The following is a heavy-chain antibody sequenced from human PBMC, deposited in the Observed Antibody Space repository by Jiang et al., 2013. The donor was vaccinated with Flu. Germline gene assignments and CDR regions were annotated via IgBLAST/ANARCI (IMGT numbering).Heavy chain of an antibody. D-gene: IGHD2-2*01. CDR3: ARESVVVVPAAAYYFDY. J-gene: IGHJ4*02. Sequence: GAEVKKPGASVKVSCKASGYTFTSYAMHWVRQAPGQRLEWMGWINAGNGNTKYSQKFQGRVTITRDTSASTAYMELSSLRSEDTAVYYCARESVVVVPAAAYYFDYWGQGTLVTVSS. CDR2: INAGNGNT. V-gene: IGHV1-3*01. CDR1: GYTFTSYA.